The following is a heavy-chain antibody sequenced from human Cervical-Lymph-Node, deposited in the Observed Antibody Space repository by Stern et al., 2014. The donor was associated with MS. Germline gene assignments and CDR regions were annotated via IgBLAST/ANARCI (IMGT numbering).Heavy chain of an antibody. J-gene: IGHJ5*02. V-gene: IGHV1-2*02. Sequence: QMQLVQSGTEVKKPGASMKVSCKASGYTFTGYYIYWVRQAPGQGLEWMGWINPDNGGTNYAQKFQDRVIMTRDTSVATAYMELSRLRSDDTAVYYCARDSASYSPFGPGSWGQGTLVTVSS. CDR2: INPDNGGT. CDR1: GYTFTGYY. CDR3: ARDSASYSPFGPGS. D-gene: IGHD2-21*01.